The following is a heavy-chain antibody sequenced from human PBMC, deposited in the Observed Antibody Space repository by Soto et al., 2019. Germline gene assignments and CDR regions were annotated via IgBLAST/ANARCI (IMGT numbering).Heavy chain of an antibody. CDR3: ARVGYDFWSGYDWFDP. D-gene: IGHD3-3*01. V-gene: IGHV3-7*01. Sequence: PGGSLRLSCAASGFTFSSYWMSWVRQAPGKGLEWVANIKQDGSEKYYVDSVKGRFTISRDNAKNSLYLQMNSLRAEDTAVYYCARVGYDFWSGYDWFDPWGQGTLVTVSS. J-gene: IGHJ5*02. CDR1: GFTFSSYW. CDR2: IKQDGSEK.